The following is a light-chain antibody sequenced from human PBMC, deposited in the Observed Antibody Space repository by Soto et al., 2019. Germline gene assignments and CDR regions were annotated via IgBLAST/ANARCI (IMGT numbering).Light chain of an antibody. V-gene: IGKV4-1*01. CDR2: WAS. J-gene: IGKJ3*01. CDR1: QTILYSANNKNY. Sequence: DIVMTQSPGSLAVSLGERARITCKSSQTILYSANNKNYLAWYQQKPGQPPKLLIYWASTRDSGVPDRFSGSGSGTDFPLTISGLQAEDVAVYYCQQYYTTPVTFGAGTKVDIK. CDR3: QQYYTTPVT.